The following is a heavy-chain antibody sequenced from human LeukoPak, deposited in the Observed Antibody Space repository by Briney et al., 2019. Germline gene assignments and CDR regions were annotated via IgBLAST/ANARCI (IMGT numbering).Heavy chain of an antibody. CDR2: ISGSGGST. D-gene: IGHD3-10*01. CDR3: AKPARITMVRGVIPPLYFDY. CDR1: GFTFSSYA. J-gene: IGHJ4*02. Sequence: PGGSLRLSCAASGFTFSSYAMSWVCQAPGKGLEWVSAISGSGGSTYYADSVKGRFTISRDNSKNTLYLQMNSLRAEDTAVYYCAKPARITMVRGVIPPLYFDYWGQGTLVTVSS. V-gene: IGHV3-23*01.